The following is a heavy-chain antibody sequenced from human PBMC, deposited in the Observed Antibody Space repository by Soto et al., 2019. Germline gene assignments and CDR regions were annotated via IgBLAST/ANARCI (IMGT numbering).Heavy chain of an antibody. J-gene: IGHJ4*02. Sequence: PGGSLRLSCVVSGFTFNNYGINWVRQAPGKGLEWVSSVSKSGYTYYSDSVKGRFTISRDNAKNSVYLQMNSLKTEDTAVYYCTTDWEYYYDSSGYHPNWGQGTLVTVSS. CDR3: TTDWEYYYDSSGYHPN. CDR1: GFTFNNYG. CDR2: VSKSGYT. V-gene: IGHV3-21*03. D-gene: IGHD3-22*01.